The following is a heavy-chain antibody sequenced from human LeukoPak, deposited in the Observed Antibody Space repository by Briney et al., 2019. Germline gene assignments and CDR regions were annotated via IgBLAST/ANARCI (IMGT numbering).Heavy chain of an antibody. CDR1: GGSFSGYY. CDR3: ARAFTPGIAVAGTSGY. J-gene: IGHJ4*02. V-gene: IGHV4-34*01. D-gene: IGHD6-19*01. Sequence: SETLSLTCAVYGGSFSGYYWSWIRQPPGKGLEWIGEINHSGSTNYNPSLKSRLTISVDTSKNQFSLKLSSVTAADTAVYYCARAFTPGIAVAGTSGYWGQGTLVTVSS. CDR2: INHSGST.